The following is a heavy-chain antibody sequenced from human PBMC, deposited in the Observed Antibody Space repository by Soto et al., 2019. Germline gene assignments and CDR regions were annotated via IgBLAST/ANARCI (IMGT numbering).Heavy chain of an antibody. Sequence: LRLSCAASGFTFNAYSLSWVRQAPGKGLEWVSAISTTGGSTYYADSVKGRFTISRDNSQNTLSLQMNSLRAEDTAVYYCARPDGATYNFRYWGQGTLVTVSS. CDR1: GFTFNAYS. CDR3: ARPDGATYNFRY. J-gene: IGHJ4*02. D-gene: IGHD1-1*01. CDR2: ISTTGGST. V-gene: IGHV3-23*01.